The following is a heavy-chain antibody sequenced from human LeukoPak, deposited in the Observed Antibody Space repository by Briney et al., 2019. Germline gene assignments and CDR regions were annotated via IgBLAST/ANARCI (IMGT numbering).Heavy chain of an antibody. CDR3: AGLTIAAAGPFDY. CDR1: GVSITGYY. Sequence: SETLSLTCTVSGVSITGYYWSWIRQPPGKGLEWIGSIYYSGSTYYNPSLKSRVTISVDTSKNQFSLKLSSVTAADTAVYYCAGLTIAAAGPFDYWGQGTLVTVSS. D-gene: IGHD6-13*01. J-gene: IGHJ4*02. V-gene: IGHV4-59*05. CDR2: IYYSGST.